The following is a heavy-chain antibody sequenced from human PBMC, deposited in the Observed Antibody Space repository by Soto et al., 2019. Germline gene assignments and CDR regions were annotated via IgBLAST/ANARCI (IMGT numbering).Heavy chain of an antibody. CDR3: ARARRDYGDYYYYYMDV. Sequence: SETLSLTCTVSGGSISTYYWSWIRQPPGKGLEWIGYIYYSGSTKYNPSLKSRVTVSVDTSKNQFSLKLSSVTAADTAVYYCARARRDYGDYYYYYMDVWGKGTTVTVSS. V-gene: IGHV4-59*01. CDR1: GGSISTYY. D-gene: IGHD4-17*01. CDR2: IYYSGST. J-gene: IGHJ6*03.